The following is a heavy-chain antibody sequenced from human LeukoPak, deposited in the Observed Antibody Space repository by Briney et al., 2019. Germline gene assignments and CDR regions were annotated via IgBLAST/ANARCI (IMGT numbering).Heavy chain of an antibody. Sequence: GGSLRLSCAASGFTFRNYWMNWVRQTPGRGLEGVANINHDGRETYSVDSVKGRFTISRDNAENSLYLQMNSLRAEDTAVYFCARRYYYGMDVWGKGTTVTVSS. V-gene: IGHV3-7*03. CDR1: GFTFRNYW. CDR2: INHDGRET. J-gene: IGHJ6*04. CDR3: ARRYYYGMDV.